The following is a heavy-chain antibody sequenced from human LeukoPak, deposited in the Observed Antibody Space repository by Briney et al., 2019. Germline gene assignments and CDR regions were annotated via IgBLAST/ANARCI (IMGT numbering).Heavy chain of an antibody. CDR1: GFTFSSYG. D-gene: IGHD2-2*01. Sequence: GGSLRLSCVASGFTFSSYGMHWVRQAPGKGLEWVSIIYSGGSTYYADSVKGRFTISRDNAKNSLYLQMNSLRAEDTAVYYCARVGGYCSSTSCSNYFDYWGQGTLATVSS. V-gene: IGHV3-66*01. J-gene: IGHJ4*02. CDR2: IYSGGST. CDR3: ARVGGYCSSTSCSNYFDY.